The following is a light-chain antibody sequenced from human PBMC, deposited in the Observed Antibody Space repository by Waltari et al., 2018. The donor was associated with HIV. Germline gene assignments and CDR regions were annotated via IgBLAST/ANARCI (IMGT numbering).Light chain of an antibody. Sequence: ISFTQTRGTPSFSPGKGCAGSCRASQSSVSRYLAWYQQRPGQPPRLVIYGASSRATGVPDRFSGSGSGTDFNLTISRLEPEDFAVYHCQQYGTSLTFGGGTKVEIK. J-gene: IGKJ4*01. CDR3: QQYGTSLT. CDR2: GAS. V-gene: IGKV3-20*01. CDR1: QSSVSRY.